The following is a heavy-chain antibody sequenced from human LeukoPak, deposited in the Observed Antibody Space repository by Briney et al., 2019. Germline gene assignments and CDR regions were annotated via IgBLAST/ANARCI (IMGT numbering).Heavy chain of an antibody. CDR3: SCDGAYGSGSSPHYYYYMDV. D-gene: IGHD3-10*01. CDR1: GFTFRSHG. CDR2: IGYDGSNK. J-gene: IGHJ6*03. Sequence: GGSRRLSCAASGFTFRSHGMHWVRQAPGKGLEWVTFIGYDGSNKYYADSVKGRFTISRDNSKNTLYLEMNSLRVEDTAVYYCSCDGAYGSGSSPHYYYYMDVWGKGTTVTVSS. V-gene: IGHV3-30*02.